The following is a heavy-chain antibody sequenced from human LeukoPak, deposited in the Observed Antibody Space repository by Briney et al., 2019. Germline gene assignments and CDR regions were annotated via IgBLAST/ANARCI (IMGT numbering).Heavy chain of an antibody. CDR2: IYHTGST. V-gene: IGHV4-4*02. Sequence: SGTLSLTCAVSGGSIGSSNWWGWVRQPPGKGLEWIGGIYHTGSTNYNPSLKSRVTISVDTSKNQFSLKLSSVTAADTAVYYCARVAAAGVDYWGQGTLVTVSS. CDR1: GGSIGSSNW. J-gene: IGHJ4*02. D-gene: IGHD6-13*01. CDR3: ARVAAAGVDY.